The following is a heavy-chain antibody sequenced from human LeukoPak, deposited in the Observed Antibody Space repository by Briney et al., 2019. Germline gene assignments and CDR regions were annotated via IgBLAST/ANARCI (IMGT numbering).Heavy chain of an antibody. CDR1: GFSFDTYA. J-gene: IGHJ4*02. Sequence: SGGSLRPSCAASGFSFDTYAMGWMRQAPGKGLEWVSTISSSDFTTYYADSVKGRFTISRDNSKYTLSLQMSGLTADDTAVYYCAKEREMTMIALDTADFWGQGALVIVSS. CDR3: AKEREMTMIALDTADF. D-gene: IGHD5-18*01. V-gene: IGHV3-23*01. CDR2: ISSSDFTT.